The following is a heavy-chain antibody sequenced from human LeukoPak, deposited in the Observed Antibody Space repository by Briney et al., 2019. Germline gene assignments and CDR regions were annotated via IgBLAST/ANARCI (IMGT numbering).Heavy chain of an antibody. CDR1: GITDSSNY. CDR3: ASRSARPTGYFDN. Sequence: GSLRLSCAASGITDSSNYMNWVRQAPGKGLEWIGYNSYSGGPYYKVSLRGRLTISLDTSNNRFSLELTSVTAADTAVYYCASRSARPTGYFDNWSQGTLVTVSS. V-gene: IGHV4-59*06. D-gene: IGHD3-16*01. J-gene: IGHJ4*02. CDR2: NSYSGGP.